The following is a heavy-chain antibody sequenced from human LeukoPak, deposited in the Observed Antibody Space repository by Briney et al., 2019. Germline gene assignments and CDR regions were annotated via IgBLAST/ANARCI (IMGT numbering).Heavy chain of an antibody. CDR2: INPNSGGT. V-gene: IGHV1-2*02. CDR3: ARPWEDEWFGGDY. Sequence: ASVKVSFKSSGYTFTGYYMHWVRQAPGQGLDWMGGINPNSGGTNYAQKFQGRVTMTRDTSISTAYMELSRLRSDDTAVYYCARPWEDEWFGGDYWGQGTLVTVSS. D-gene: IGHD3-10*01. J-gene: IGHJ4*02. CDR1: GYTFTGYY.